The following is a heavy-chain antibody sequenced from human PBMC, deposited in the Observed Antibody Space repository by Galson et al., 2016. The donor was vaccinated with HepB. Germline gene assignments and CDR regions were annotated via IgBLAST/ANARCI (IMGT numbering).Heavy chain of an antibody. CDR1: GFTFSNYV. CDR2: INPEGIGIYT. V-gene: IGHV3-74*01. D-gene: IGHD1-1*01. Sequence: SLRLSCAASGFTFSNYVMHWVRQAPGKGLVWVSRINPEGIGIYTLYADYVKGRFTISRDNAKNTLHLDMTSLRADDTGVYYCARDLNWKLFDYWGQGNLVTVSP. CDR3: ARDLNWKLFDY. J-gene: IGHJ4*02.